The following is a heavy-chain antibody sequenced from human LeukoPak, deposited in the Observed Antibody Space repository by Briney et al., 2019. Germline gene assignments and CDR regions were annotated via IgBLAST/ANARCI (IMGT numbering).Heavy chain of an antibody. CDR2: IYPGDSDT. V-gene: IGHV5-51*01. CDR1: GYSFTTNW. Sequence: GEHLKISCKGSGYSFTTNWSGWVRQMRGKGLEWMGVIYPGDSDTRYSSSFQGQVTISVDKSISTAYLQGSSVKVSDTAMYYCARRSYDSSVYYRYMYYFDYWGQGTLVTVSS. CDR3: ARRSYDSSVYYRYMYYFDY. D-gene: IGHD3-22*01. J-gene: IGHJ4*02.